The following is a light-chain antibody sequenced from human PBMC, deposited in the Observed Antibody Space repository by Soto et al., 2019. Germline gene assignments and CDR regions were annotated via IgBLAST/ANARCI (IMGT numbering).Light chain of an antibody. V-gene: IGLV2-14*01. Sequence: QSALTQPASVSGSPGQSITISCTGTSSDVGGYNYVSWYQQHPGKAPKLMIYDVSNRPSGVSNRFSGSESGNTASLTISGLHAEDEADYYCSSYTSSSTSLYVFGTGTKLTVL. CDR3: SSYTSSSTSLYV. CDR2: DVS. CDR1: SSDVGGYNY. J-gene: IGLJ1*01.